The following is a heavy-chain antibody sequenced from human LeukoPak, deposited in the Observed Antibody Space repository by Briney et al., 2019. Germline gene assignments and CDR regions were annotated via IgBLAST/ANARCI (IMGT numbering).Heavy chain of an antibody. CDR1: GYTFTPYH. CDR2: ISDRGTP. CDR3: ARVHMGDYGMDV. V-gene: IGHV1-2*02. J-gene: IGHJ6*02. Sequence: ASVKVSCKASGYTFTPYHIHWVRQAPGQGVEWMGYISDRGTPKSAQKFQDRVTVTRDTSITTAYMELNRLKSDDSAVYYCARVHMGDYGMDVWGQGTTVTVSS.